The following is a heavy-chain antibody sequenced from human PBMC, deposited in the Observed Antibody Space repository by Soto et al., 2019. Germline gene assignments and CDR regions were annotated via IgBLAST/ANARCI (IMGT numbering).Heavy chain of an antibody. CDR2: IWYDGSNK. V-gene: IGHV3-33*01. D-gene: IGHD6-13*01. J-gene: IGHJ5*02. Sequence: QVQLVESGGGVVQPGRSLRLSCAASGFTFINYGMHWVRQAPGKGLEWVAVIWYDGSNKYYADSVKGRFTISRDNSKNTLYLQMNSLRVEDTAVYYCARGGISSWYLRWFDPWGQGTLVTVSS. CDR3: ARGGISSWYLRWFDP. CDR1: GFTFINYG.